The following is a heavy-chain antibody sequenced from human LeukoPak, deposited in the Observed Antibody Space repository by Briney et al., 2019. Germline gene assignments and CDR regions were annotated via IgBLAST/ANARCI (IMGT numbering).Heavy chain of an antibody. V-gene: IGHV3-30-3*01. Sequence: PGRSLRLSCAASGFTFSSYAMHWVRQAPGKGLEWVAVISHDGSNKYYADSVKGRFTISRDNSKNTLYLQMNSLRAEDTAVYYCARETSYYDFWSGYHIWGQGTMVTVSS. CDR1: GFTFSSYA. D-gene: IGHD3-3*01. CDR3: ARETSYYDFWSGYHI. CDR2: ISHDGSNK. J-gene: IGHJ3*02.